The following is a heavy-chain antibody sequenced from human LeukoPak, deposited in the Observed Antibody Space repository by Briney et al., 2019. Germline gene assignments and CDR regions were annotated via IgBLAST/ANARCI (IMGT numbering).Heavy chain of an antibody. J-gene: IGHJ4*02. CDR1: GFTFISYS. V-gene: IGHV3-21*03. CDR3: TRDQWPEILTGSAPSCAFDY. Sequence: GGSLRLSCAASGFTFISYSMNWVRQAPGKGLEWVSPISNSSPNIYYADSVKGRFTISGDSAKDSLFLQMNSLKTEDTAVYYCTRDQWPEILTGSAPSCAFDYWGQGTLVTVSS. CDR2: ISNSSPNI. D-gene: IGHD3-9*01.